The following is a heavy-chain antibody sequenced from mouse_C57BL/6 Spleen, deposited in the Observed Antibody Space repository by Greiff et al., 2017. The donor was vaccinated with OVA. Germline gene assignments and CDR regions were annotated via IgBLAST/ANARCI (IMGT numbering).Heavy chain of an antibody. Sequence: QVQLQQSGAELVRPGASVTLSCKASGYTFTDYEMHWVKQTPVHGLEWIGAIDPETGGTAYNQKVKGKAILTADKSSSTAYMELRSLTSEDSAVYYCTRTGYYYGSSDYAMDYWGQGTSVTVSS. V-gene: IGHV1-15*01. CDR3: TRTGYYYGSSDYAMDY. CDR1: GYTFTDYE. D-gene: IGHD1-1*01. J-gene: IGHJ4*01. CDR2: IDPETGGT.